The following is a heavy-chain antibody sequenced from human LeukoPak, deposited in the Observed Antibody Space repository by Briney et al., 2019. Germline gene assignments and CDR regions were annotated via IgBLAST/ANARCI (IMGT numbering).Heavy chain of an antibody. V-gene: IGHV4-30-4*08. CDR3: AGTAVTTAIDY. Sequence: SETLSLTCTVSGGSISSGDYYWSWIRQPPGKGLEWIGYIYYSGSTYYNPSLKSRVTISVDTSKNHFSLKVSSVTAADTAVYYCAGTAVTTAIDYWGQGTLVTVSS. D-gene: IGHD4-17*01. CDR2: IYYSGST. J-gene: IGHJ4*02. CDR1: GGSISSGDYY.